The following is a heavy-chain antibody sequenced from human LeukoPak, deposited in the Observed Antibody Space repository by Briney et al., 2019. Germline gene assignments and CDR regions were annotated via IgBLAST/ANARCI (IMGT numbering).Heavy chain of an antibody. CDR2: IYYSGST. Sequence: SETLSLTCTVSGGSISSYYWSWIRQPPGKGLEWTGYIYYSGSTNYNPSLKSRVTISVDTSKNQFSLKLSSVTAADTAVYYCARAEEWEQAFDIWGQGTMVTVSS. CDR3: ARAEEWEQAFDI. J-gene: IGHJ3*02. D-gene: IGHD1-26*01. V-gene: IGHV4-59*01. CDR1: GGSISSYY.